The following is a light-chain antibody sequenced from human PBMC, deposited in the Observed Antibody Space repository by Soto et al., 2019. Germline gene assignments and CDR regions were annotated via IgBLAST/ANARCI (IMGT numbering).Light chain of an antibody. CDR3: QQYNSYSVT. V-gene: IGKV1-5*03. J-gene: IGKJ3*01. CDR1: QSISSW. Sequence: DIQMTQSPSTLSASVGDRVTITCRASQSISSWLAWYQQKPGEAPKLLIYKASSLESGVPSRFSGSGSGTEFTLTISSLQPDDFATYYCQQYNSYSVTFGPGTKVDIK. CDR2: KAS.